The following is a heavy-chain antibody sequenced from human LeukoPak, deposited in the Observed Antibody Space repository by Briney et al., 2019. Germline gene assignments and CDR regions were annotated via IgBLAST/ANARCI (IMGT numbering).Heavy chain of an antibody. J-gene: IGHJ4*02. V-gene: IGHV4-31*03. Sequence: PSETLSLTCTVSGGSISSGGYYWSWIRQHPGKGLEWIGYIYYSGSTYYNPSLKSRVTISVDTSKNQFSLKLSSVTAADTAVYYCARADYYGDYSFDYWGQGTLSPSPQ. CDR1: GGSISSGGYY. CDR2: IYYSGST. D-gene: IGHD4-17*01. CDR3: ARADYYGDYSFDY.